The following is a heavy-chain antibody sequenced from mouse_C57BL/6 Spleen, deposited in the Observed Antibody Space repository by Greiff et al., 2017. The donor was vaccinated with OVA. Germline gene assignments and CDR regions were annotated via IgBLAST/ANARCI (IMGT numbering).Heavy chain of an antibody. CDR2: IYPGDGDT. Sequence: QVQLQQSGPELVKPGASVKISCKASGYAFSSSWMTWVKQRPGKGLEWIGRIYPGDGDTNYNGKFKGKATLTADKSSSTAYMQLSSLTSEDSAVYFCARRGLYYYAMDYWGQGTSVTVSS. V-gene: IGHV1-82*01. D-gene: IGHD3-3*01. J-gene: IGHJ4*01. CDR3: ARRGLYYYAMDY. CDR1: GYAFSSSW.